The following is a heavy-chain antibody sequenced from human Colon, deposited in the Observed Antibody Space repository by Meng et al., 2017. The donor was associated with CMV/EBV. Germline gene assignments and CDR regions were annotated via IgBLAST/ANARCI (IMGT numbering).Heavy chain of an antibody. J-gene: IGHJ3*02. CDR2: MNPNSGDT. Sequence: ASVKVTCKATGYIITDYFMHWVRQAPGQGLEWMGWMNPNSGDTNYAQHFQDRVIMTRDTSISTAYMDLSRLTSDDTALYYCARGGPADGFDIWGQGTEVTVSS. CDR3: ARGGPADGFDI. CDR1: GYIITDYF. D-gene: IGHD6-25*01. V-gene: IGHV1-2*02.